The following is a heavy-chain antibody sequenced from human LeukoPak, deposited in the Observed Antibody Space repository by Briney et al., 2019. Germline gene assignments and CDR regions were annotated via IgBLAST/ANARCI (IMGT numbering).Heavy chain of an antibody. CDR3: VRDFRSADY. V-gene: IGHV3-74*01. CDR1: GFTFSTYC. CDR2: ICPDGTVT. Sequence: GGSLRLSCAASGFTFSTYCMHWVRQAPGKGPMWVSRICPDGTVTNYADSVKARFIISRDNARNTVYLQMNSLRVEDAAVYYCVRDFRSADYWGQGTLVTVSS. J-gene: IGHJ4*02.